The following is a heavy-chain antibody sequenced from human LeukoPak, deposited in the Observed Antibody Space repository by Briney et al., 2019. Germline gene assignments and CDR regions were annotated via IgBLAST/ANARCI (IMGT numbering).Heavy chain of an antibody. J-gene: IGHJ5*02. D-gene: IGHD2-2*01. CDR3: ARGHLVVPAALSWFDP. CDR2: IYTSGST. V-gene: IGHV4-4*07. CDR1: GGSISSYY. Sequence: SETLSLTCTVSGGSISSYYWSWIRQPAGKGLEWIGRIYTSGSTNYNPSLKSRVTMSVDTSKNQFSLKLSSVTAADTAVYYCARGHLVVPAALSWFDPWGQGTLVTVSS.